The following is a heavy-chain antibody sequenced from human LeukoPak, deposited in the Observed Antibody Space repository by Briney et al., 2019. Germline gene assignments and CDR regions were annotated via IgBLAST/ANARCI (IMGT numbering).Heavy chain of an antibody. J-gene: IGHJ6*03. CDR2: FDPEDGET. V-gene: IGHV1-24*01. CDR1: GYTLTELS. D-gene: IGHD3-10*01. CDR3: ASWNYGSGSYSGYMDV. Sequence: GASVKVSCKVPGYTLTELSMHWGRQAPGKGLEWMGGFDPEDGETIYAQKFQGRVTMTEDTSTDTAYMELSSLRSEDTAVYYCASWNYGSGSYSGYMDVWGKGTTVTVSS.